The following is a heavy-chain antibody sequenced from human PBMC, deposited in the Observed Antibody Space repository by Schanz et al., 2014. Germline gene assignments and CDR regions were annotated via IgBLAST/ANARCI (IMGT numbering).Heavy chain of an antibody. D-gene: IGHD1-1*01. CDR3: ARDRRNADLDY. CDR1: GFTFSSHW. CDR2: INSVGSNT. J-gene: IGHJ4*02. V-gene: IGHV3-74*01. Sequence: EVQLVESGGGLIQPGGSLRLSCAASGFTFSSHWMHWVRQDPGKGLVWVARINSVGSNTDYADSVKGRFTISRDNAKNSLYLEMNSLRAEDTAVYYCARDRRNADLDYWGQGTLVTVSS.